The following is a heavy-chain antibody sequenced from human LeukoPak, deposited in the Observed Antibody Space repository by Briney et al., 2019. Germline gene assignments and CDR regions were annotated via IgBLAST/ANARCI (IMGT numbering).Heavy chain of an antibody. CDR1: GGSFSGYY. D-gene: IGHD3-10*01. J-gene: IGHJ5*02. CDR3: ARLRDYYYGSGSYYNKINWFDP. Sequence: PSEALSLTCAVYGGSFSGYYWSWIRQPPGKGLEWIGEINHSGSTNYNPSLKSRVTISVDTSKNQFSLKLSSVTAAGTAVYYCARLRDYYYGSGSYYNKINWFDPWGQGTLVTVSS. CDR2: INHSGST. V-gene: IGHV4-34*01.